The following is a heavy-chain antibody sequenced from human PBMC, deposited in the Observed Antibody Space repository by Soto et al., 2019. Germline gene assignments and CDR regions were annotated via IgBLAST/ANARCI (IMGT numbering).Heavy chain of an antibody. V-gene: IGHV4-30-4*01. CDR1: GGSITNNNYY. J-gene: IGHJ4*02. Sequence: QVQLQESGPGLVEPSQTLSLTCTVSGGSITNNNYYWSWIRQPPGKGLEWIGHMYNSGTTYSNPSLKGRVTISGDTSKNQFSLNLSSVTAADTAVYYCARGQTSDKVDYWGKGTLVTVSS. CDR3: ARGQTSDKVDY. CDR2: MYNSGTT.